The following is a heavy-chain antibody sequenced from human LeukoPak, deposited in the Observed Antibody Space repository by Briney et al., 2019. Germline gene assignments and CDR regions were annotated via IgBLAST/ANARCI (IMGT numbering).Heavy chain of an antibody. J-gene: IGHJ4*02. CDR3: ARDLFYDSSGYYASDS. V-gene: IGHV3-48*04. D-gene: IGHD3-22*01. Sequence: GGSLRLSCAASGFTFSAYTMNWVRQAPGKGLQWVSYISGSGRTIYYADSVKGRFTISRDNAKNTLYLQMNSLRAEDTAVYYCARDLFYDSSGYYASDSWGQGTLVTVSS. CDR2: ISGSGRTI. CDR1: GFTFSAYT.